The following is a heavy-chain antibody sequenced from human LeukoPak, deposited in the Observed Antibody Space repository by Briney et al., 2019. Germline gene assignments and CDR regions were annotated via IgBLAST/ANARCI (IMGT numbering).Heavy chain of an antibody. J-gene: IGHJ4*02. CDR1: GFTFDDYG. Sequence: GGSLRLSCAASGFTFDDYGMSWVRQAPGKGLQWVSGIKWNGGSTGYADSVKGRFTVSRDNAKNSLYLQMNSLRAEDTALYYCARDGGDCAGDSCYVDYWGQGTLVTVSS. CDR2: IKWNGGST. V-gene: IGHV3-20*04. CDR3: ARDGGDCAGDSCYVDY. D-gene: IGHD2-21*01.